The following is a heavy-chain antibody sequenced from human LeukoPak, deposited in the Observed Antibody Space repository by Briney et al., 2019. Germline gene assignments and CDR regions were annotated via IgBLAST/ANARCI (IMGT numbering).Heavy chain of an antibody. Sequence: SVKVSCKASGGTFSNNAISWVRQAPGQGLEWMGGIIPRFTPNYAQHFQGRVTITTDEATTTAYLELSNLRSDDTAVYYCAIPRVGLDRYCSSTSCYTLDYWGQGTLVTVSS. V-gene: IGHV1-69*05. CDR2: IIPRFTP. CDR3: AIPRVGLDRYCSSTSCYTLDY. D-gene: IGHD2-2*02. CDR1: GGTFSNNA. J-gene: IGHJ4*02.